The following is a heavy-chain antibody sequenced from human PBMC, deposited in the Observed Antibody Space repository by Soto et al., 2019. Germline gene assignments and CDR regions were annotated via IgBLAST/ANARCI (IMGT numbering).Heavy chain of an antibody. J-gene: IGHJ4*02. V-gene: IGHV4-30-4*01. CDR1: GGSIINGDYY. D-gene: IGHD3-9*01. CDR2: IYYSGST. Sequence: QVQLQESGPGLVKPSQTLSLTCTVSGGSIINGDYYWSWIRQPPGKGLEWIGYIYYSGSTYYNPSLKSRVSISVDTSKNQFSLKLSSVTAADTAFYYCARAMVYYDILTGYHARDFDYWGQGTLVTVSS. CDR3: ARAMVYYDILTGYHARDFDY.